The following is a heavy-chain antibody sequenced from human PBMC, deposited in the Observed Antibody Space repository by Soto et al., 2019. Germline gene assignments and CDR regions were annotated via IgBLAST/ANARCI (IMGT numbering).Heavy chain of an antibody. CDR3: AKEDNYYDSSGYYLEYFHH. V-gene: IGHV3-23*01. D-gene: IGHD3-22*01. J-gene: IGHJ1*01. CDR1: GFTFSSYA. Sequence: EVQLLESGGGLVQPGGSLRLSCAASGFTFSSYAMTWVRQAPGKGLEWVSIISGSGGTTYYEDSVKGRFPISSDNSKNTLYLQMNSLRADDTAVYYCAKEDNYYDSSGYYLEYFHHWGQGTLVTVSS. CDR2: ISGSGGTT.